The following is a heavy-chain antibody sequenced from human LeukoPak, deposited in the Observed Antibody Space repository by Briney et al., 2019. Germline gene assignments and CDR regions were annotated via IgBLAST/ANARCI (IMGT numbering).Heavy chain of an antibody. V-gene: IGHV4-38-2*02. Sequence: PSETLSLTCTVSGYSISSGYYWGWIRQPPGKGLEWIGSIYHSGSTYYNPSLKSRVTISVDTSKNQFSLKLSSVTAADTAVYYCARDSGVMDVWGKGTTVTISS. J-gene: IGHJ6*03. D-gene: IGHD3-10*01. CDR1: GYSISSGYY. CDR2: IYHSGST. CDR3: ARDSGVMDV.